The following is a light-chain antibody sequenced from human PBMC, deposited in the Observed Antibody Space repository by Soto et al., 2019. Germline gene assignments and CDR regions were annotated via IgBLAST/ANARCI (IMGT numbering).Light chain of an antibody. CDR1: QSISSY. Sequence: DIQMTQSPSSLSASVGDRVTITCRASQSISSYLNWYQQKPGKAPKLLIYAASSLQSGVPSRFSGSGSGTDFNLTISSRQPEDFATYYCQQSYSTPCTFGQRTKVEIK. CDR2: AAS. J-gene: IGKJ1*01. V-gene: IGKV1-39*01. CDR3: QQSYSTPCT.